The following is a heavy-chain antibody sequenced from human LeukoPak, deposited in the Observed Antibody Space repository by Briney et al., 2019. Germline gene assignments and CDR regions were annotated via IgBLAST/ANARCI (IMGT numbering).Heavy chain of an antibody. CDR1: GFTFSSYS. J-gene: IGHJ4*02. CDR3: ARGRRCSSGWYYFDY. CDR2: ISSSSSYV. D-gene: IGHD6-19*01. Sequence: GGSLRLSCAASGFTFSSYSMNWVRQAPGKGLEWVSSISSSSSYVYYADSVKGRFTISRDNAKNSLYLQMNSLRAEDTAVYYCARGRRCSSGWYYFDYWGQGTLVTVSS. V-gene: IGHV3-21*01.